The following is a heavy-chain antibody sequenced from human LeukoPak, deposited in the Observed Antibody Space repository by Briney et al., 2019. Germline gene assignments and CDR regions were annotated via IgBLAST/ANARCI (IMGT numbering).Heavy chain of an antibody. D-gene: IGHD1-26*01. J-gene: IGHJ4*02. Sequence: GGSLRLSCAASGFTFSSYAMHWVRQAPGKGLEWVAVISYDGSNKYYADSVKGRFTISRDNSKNTLYLQMNSLRAEDTAVYYCAKDREVGPTGVYFDYWGQGTLVTVSS. V-gene: IGHV3-30-3*01. CDR3: AKDREVGPTGVYFDY. CDR2: ISYDGSNK. CDR1: GFTFSSYA.